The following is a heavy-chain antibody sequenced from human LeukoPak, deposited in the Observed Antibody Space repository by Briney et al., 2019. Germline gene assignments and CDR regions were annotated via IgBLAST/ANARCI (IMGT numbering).Heavy chain of an antibody. D-gene: IGHD1-26*01. CDR3: AKGRGARYYNPMDV. J-gene: IGHJ6*03. CDR2: VSSSGGST. CDR1: GFAFSNSA. Sequence: GGSLRLSCTGSGFAFSNSAISWVRKAPGKRLEWVSTVSSSGGSTYYADSVRGRFTISRDNSNNTAHLQMSGLRVDDTAIYYCAKGRGARYYNPMDVWGKGTTVTVSS. V-gene: IGHV3-23*01.